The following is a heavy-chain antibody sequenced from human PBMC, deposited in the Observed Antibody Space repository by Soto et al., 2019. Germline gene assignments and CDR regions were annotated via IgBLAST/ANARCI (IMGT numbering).Heavy chain of an antibody. Sequence: ASVKVSCKASGYTFTGYYMHWVRQAPGQGLEWMGWINPNSGGTNYAQKFQGRVTMTRDTSISTAYMELSRLSSDDTAVYYWAREGGEEYYDFWCGLAGYYFAFWGQGTLVTVSA. CDR3: AREGGEEYYDFWCGLAGYYFAF. J-gene: IGHJ4*02. D-gene: IGHD3-3*01. V-gene: IGHV1-2*02. CDR1: GYTFTGYY. CDR2: INPNSGGT.